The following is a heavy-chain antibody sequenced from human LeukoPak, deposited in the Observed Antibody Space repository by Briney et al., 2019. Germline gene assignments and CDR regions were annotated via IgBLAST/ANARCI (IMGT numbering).Heavy chain of an antibody. CDR3: ARVSRGRPRGVILNYYGMDV. V-gene: IGHV3-30*04. CDR1: GFTVSSYA. J-gene: IGHJ6*04. Sequence: GRSLRLSCAASGFTVSSYAMHWVRQAPGKGLEWVAVISYDGSNKYYADSVKGRFTISRDNSKNTLYLQMNSLRAEDTAVYYCARVSRGRPRGVILNYYGMDVWGKATTVTVSS. D-gene: IGHD3-10*01. CDR2: ISYDGSNK.